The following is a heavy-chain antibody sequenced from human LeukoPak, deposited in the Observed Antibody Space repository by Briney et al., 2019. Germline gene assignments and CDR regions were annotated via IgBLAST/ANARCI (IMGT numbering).Heavy chain of an antibody. CDR2: IWNDGSNK. V-gene: IGHV3-33*06. CDR1: GFTFSHYG. J-gene: IGHJ5*02. CDR3: AKDAQRGFDYSNSLEH. Sequence: PGGSLRLSYATSGFTFSHYGMHWVRQAPGKGLEWVAVIWNDGSNKYYGDSVKGRFTISRDNSKNTLYLQMNSLTVEDTAVYYCAKDAQRGFDYSNSLEHWGQGTLVTVSS. D-gene: IGHD4-11*01.